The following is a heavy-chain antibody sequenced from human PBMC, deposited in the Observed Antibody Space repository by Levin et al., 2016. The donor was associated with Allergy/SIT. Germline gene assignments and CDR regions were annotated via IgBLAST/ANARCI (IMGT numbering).Heavy chain of an antibody. CDR3: ASRDQLWLRPPYYYYGMDV. D-gene: IGHD5-18*01. CDR2: IIPIFGTA. V-gene: IGHV1-69*13. Sequence: SVKVSCKASGGTFSSYAISWVRQAPGQGLEWMGGIIPIFGTANYAQKFQGRVTITADESTSTAYMELSSLRSEDTAVYYCASRDQLWLRPPYYYYGMDVWGQGTTVTVSS. CDR1: GGTFSSYA. J-gene: IGHJ6*02.